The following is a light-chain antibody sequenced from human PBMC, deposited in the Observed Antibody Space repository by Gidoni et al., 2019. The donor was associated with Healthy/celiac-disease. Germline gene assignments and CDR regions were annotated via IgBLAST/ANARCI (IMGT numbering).Light chain of an antibody. J-gene: IGKJ1*01. CDR3: QQYNSYPWT. CDR1: QHISSW. Sequence: DIQMTQSPSTLSASVGDRVTITCRASQHISSWLAWYQQKPGKAPKLLIYKASSLESGVPSRFSGSGSGTEFTLTISSLQPDDFATYYCQQYNSYPWTFGQGTKVEIK. CDR2: KAS. V-gene: IGKV1-5*03.